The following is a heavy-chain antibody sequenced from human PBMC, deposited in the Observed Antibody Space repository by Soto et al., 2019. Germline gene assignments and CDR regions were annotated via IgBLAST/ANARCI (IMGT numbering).Heavy chain of an antibody. CDR3: ARWGPDRGSDY. CDR2: IWYDGSNK. CDR1: GFTFRSHG. V-gene: IGHV3-33*01. D-gene: IGHD3-16*01. J-gene: IGHJ4*02. Sequence: GGSLRLSCTASGFTFRSHGMHWVRQAPGKGLEWVAVIWYDGSNKYYADSVKGRFTISRDNTKNTLDLQMDSLRVEDTAVYYCARWGPDRGSDYWGQGTQVTVSS.